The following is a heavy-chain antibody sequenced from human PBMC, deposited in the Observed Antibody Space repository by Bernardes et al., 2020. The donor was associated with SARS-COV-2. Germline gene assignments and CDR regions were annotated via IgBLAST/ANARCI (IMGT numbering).Heavy chain of an antibody. Sequence: ASVKVSCKASGYTFTTYDINWVRQAPGQGLEWMGWINIGNGDTIYSQKFQGRVTIIRDKSANTAYMELSSLRSEDTAVYFCVRDRSHYYDSTNYRDFDYWGQGTLVTVSP. CDR2: INIGNGDT. J-gene: IGHJ4*02. CDR3: VRDRSHYYDSTNYRDFDY. D-gene: IGHD3-22*01. CDR1: GYTFTTYD. V-gene: IGHV1-3*04.